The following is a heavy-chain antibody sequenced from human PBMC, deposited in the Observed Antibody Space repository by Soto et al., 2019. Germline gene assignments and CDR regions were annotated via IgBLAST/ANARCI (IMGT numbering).Heavy chain of an antibody. CDR3: AKVLRFLEWSPNYYYYYGMDV. CDR1: GFTFSSYA. Sequence: GGSLRLSCAASGFTFSSYAMSWVRQAPGEGLEWVSAISGSGGSTYYADSVKGRFTISRDNSKNTLYLQMNSLRAEDTAVYYCAKVLRFLEWSPNYYYYYGMDVWGQGTTVTVSS. V-gene: IGHV3-23*01. J-gene: IGHJ6*02. CDR2: ISGSGGST. D-gene: IGHD3-3*01.